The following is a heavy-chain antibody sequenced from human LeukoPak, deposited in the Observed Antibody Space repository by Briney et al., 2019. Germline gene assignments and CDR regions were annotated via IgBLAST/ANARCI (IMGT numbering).Heavy chain of an antibody. CDR1: GYTFTSYG. V-gene: IGHV1-18*01. D-gene: IGHD3-10*01. CDR3: ARDQVAPLWFGELDAFDI. Sequence: ASVKVSCKASGYTFTSYGISWVRQAPGQGLEWMGWISAYNGNTNYAQKLQGRVTMTTDTSTSTAYMELRSLRSDDTAVYYCARDQVAPLWFGELDAFDIWGQGTMVTVSS. J-gene: IGHJ3*02. CDR2: ISAYNGNT.